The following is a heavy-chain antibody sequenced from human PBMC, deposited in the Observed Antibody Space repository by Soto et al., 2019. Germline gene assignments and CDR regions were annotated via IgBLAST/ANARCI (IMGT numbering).Heavy chain of an antibody. CDR3: AKTHARIGSSYFGY. CDR1: GFTFNNYA. J-gene: IGHJ4*02. D-gene: IGHD6-6*01. V-gene: IGHV3-23*01. Sequence: PGGSLRLSCAASGFTFNNYAMSWVRQAPGKGLEWVSLISVSGATTYYADSVKGRFTISRDSSNNTLYLQMNSLRAEDTALYYCAKTHARIGSSYFGYWGQGTLVTVSS. CDR2: ISVSGATT.